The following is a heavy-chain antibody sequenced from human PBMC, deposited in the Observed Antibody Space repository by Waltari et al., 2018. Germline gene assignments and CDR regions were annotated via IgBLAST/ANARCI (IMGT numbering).Heavy chain of an antibody. CDR1: GFTFGDYA. D-gene: IGHD4-17*01. V-gene: IGHV3-49*03. CDR2: IRSKAYGGKT. CDR3: TRAHDYGGFFDY. Sequence: EVQLVESGGGLVQPGRSLRLSCTASGFTFGDYAMSWFRQAPGKGLEWVGFIRSKAYGGKTEDAASVKGRFTISRDDSKSIAYLQMNSLKTEDTAVYYCTRAHDYGGFFDYWGQGTLVTVSS. J-gene: IGHJ4*02.